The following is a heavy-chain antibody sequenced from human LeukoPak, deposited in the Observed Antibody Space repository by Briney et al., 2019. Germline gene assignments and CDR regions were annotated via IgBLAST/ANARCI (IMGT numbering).Heavy chain of an antibody. Sequence: SGPTLVKPSETPSLTCTVSGGSISSYYWSWIRQPPGKGLEWIGYIYYSGSTNYNPSLKSRVTISVDTSKNQFSLKLSSVTAADTAVYYCARQKGYYYDSSGYLPFDAFDIWGQGTMVTVSS. D-gene: IGHD3-22*01. V-gene: IGHV4-59*08. CDR3: ARQKGYYYDSSGYLPFDAFDI. CDR1: GGSISSYY. CDR2: IYYSGST. J-gene: IGHJ3*02.